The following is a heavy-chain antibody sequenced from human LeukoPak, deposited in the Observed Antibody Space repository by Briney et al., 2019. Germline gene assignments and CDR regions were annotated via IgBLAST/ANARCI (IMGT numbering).Heavy chain of an antibody. CDR2: VYYSGTT. Sequence: SETLSLTCAVSGGSISAYYWSWIRQAPGKGLEWIGYVYYSGTTNYNPSLKSRVTLSVDTSKNQFSLKLRSVTAADTAVYYCARGLPYASPQAGNWGQGTLVTVSS. CDR1: GGSISAYY. V-gene: IGHV4-59*01. CDR3: ARGLPYASPQAGN. D-gene: IGHD2-2*01. J-gene: IGHJ4*02.